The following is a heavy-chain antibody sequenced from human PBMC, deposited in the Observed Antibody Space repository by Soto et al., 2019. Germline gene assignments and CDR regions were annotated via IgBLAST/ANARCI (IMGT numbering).Heavy chain of an antibody. J-gene: IGHJ4*02. CDR2: ISGSGGST. V-gene: IGHV3-23*01. D-gene: IGHD3-16*02. CDR1: GFTFSSYA. CDR3: STDLLYDYVWGSYRYDFDY. Sequence: TGGSLRLSCAASGFTFSSYAMSWVRQAPGKGLEWVSAISGSGGSTYYADSVKGRFTISRDNSKNTLYLQMNSLRAEDTAVYYCSTDLLYDYVWGSYRYDFDYWGQGTLVTVSS.